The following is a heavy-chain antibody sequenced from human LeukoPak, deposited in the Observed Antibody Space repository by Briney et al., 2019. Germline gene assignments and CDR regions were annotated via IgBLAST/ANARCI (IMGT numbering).Heavy chain of an antibody. J-gene: IGHJ6*03. Sequence: GESLKISCKGSGYSFTSYWIGWVRQMPGKGLEWMGIIYLGDSDTRYSPSFQGQVTISADKSISTAYLLWSSLKASDTAMYYCARQSLSYYYGSGSYRHYYYYYMDVWGKGTTVTVSS. D-gene: IGHD3-10*01. CDR2: IYLGDSDT. CDR3: ARQSLSYYYGSGSYRHYYYYYMDV. V-gene: IGHV5-51*01. CDR1: GYSFTSYW.